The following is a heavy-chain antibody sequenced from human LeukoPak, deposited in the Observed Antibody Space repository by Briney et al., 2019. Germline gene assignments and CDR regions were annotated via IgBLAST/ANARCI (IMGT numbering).Heavy chain of an antibody. CDR3: ATRSQYCSGGSCYAT. CDR2: FDPEDGET. CDR1: GYTLTELS. J-gene: IGHJ5*02. D-gene: IGHD2-15*01. V-gene: IGHV1-24*01. Sequence: EASVKVSCKVSGYTLTELSMHWVRQAPGKGLEWMGGFDPEDGETIYAQKFQGRVTMTEDTSTDTAYMELSSLRSEDTAVYYCATRSQYCSGGSCYATWGQGTLVTVSS.